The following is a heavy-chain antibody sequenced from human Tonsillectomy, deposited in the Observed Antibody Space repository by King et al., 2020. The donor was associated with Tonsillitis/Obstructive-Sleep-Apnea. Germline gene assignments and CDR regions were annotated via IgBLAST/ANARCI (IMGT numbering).Heavy chain of an antibody. Sequence: VQLVQSGAEVKKPGESLRISCKGSGYNFTSYWISWVRQMPGKGLEWMGRIDPSDSYTNYSPSFQGHVTISADKSISTAYLQWSSLKASDTAMYSCARHGDYYGSGNYYAPDYYYHAMDVWGQGTTVTVSS. V-gene: IGHV5-10-1*01. CDR1: GYNFTSYW. CDR2: IDPSDSYT. J-gene: IGHJ6*02. CDR3: ARHGDYYGSGNYYAPDYYYHAMDV. D-gene: IGHD3-10*01.